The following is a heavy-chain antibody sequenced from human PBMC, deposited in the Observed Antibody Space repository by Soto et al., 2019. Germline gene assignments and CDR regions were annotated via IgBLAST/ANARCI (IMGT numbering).Heavy chain of an antibody. CDR3: ARAVCGDDCFGYYYSGMDI. Sequence: QVQLQESGPGLVRPSQTLSLTCIVSGGSMSSDGYFWSWIGQHPGKGLEWIGYIYNTGSTYYNPSLKSRVTFSLDTSNNHLSLKLSSVTAADTAVYYCARAVCGDDCFGYYYSGMDIWGQGTTVTVSS. J-gene: IGHJ6*02. CDR1: GGSMSSDGYF. D-gene: IGHD2-21*01. CDR2: IYNTGST. V-gene: IGHV4-31*03.